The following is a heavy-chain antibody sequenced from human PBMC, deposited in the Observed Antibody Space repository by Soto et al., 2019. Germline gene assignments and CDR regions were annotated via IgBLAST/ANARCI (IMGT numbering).Heavy chain of an antibody. V-gene: IGHV6-1*01. CDR3: GRWAHEGGAFEF. CDR2: TYYRSKWFN. CDR1: GDSVSSNSAA. J-gene: IGHJ3*01. D-gene: IGHD3-16*01. Sequence: SQTLSLTCAISGDSVSSNSAAWSWIRQSPSRGLEWLGRTYYRSKWFNDYAVSVKSRITISPDTSKNQFSLQLNSVTPEDTAVYYCGRWAHEGGAFEFWGQGTLVTVSS.